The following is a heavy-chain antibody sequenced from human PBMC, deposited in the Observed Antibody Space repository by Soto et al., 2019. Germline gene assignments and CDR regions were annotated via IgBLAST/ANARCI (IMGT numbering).Heavy chain of an antibody. J-gene: IGHJ4*02. CDR3: VRDHSGLKDFDY. CDR2: INMDGGST. CDR1: GFALSSFD. D-gene: IGHD3-10*01. V-gene: IGHV3-48*03. Sequence: GGSLRLSCAASGFALSSFDMDWVRQAPGKGLEWVSYINMDGGSTHYAESVKGRFTISRDNARNSLSLQMDSLRVEDTAVYYCVRDHSGLKDFDYWGQGILVTVSS.